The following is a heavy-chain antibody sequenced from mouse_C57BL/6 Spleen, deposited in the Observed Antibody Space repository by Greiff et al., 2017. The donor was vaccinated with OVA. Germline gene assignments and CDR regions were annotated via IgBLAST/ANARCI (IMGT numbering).Heavy chain of an antibody. D-gene: IGHD1-1*01. CDR2: INPSTGGT. V-gene: IGHV1-42*01. Sequence: VQLQQSGPELVKPGASVKISCKASGYSFTGYYMNWVKQSPEKSLEWIGEINPSTGGTTYNQKFKAKATLTVDKSSSTAYMQLKSLTSEDSAVYYCARFTTVVANDAMDYWGQGTSVTVSS. J-gene: IGHJ4*01. CDR3: ARFTTVVANDAMDY. CDR1: GYSFTGYY.